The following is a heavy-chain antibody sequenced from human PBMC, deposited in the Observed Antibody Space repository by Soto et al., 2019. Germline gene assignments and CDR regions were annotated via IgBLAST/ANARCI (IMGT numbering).Heavy chain of an antibody. V-gene: IGHV3-66*01. D-gene: IGHD3-3*01. CDR3: ARGATIWDPIFGVVINYYYYYYMDV. CDR2: IYSGGST. J-gene: IGHJ6*03. Sequence: GGSLRLSCAASGFTVSSNYMSWVRQAPGKGLEWVSVIYSGGSTYYADSVKGRFTISRDNSKNTLYLQMNSLRAEDTAVYYCARGATIWDPIFGVVINYYYYYYMDVWGKGTTVTVSS. CDR1: GFTVSSNY.